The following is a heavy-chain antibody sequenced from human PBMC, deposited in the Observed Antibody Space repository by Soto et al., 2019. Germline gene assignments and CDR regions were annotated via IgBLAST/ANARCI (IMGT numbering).Heavy chain of an antibody. CDR3: ARGIATGQLDP. V-gene: IGHV1-3*01. CDR2: INPDNGNT. J-gene: IGHJ5*02. CDR1: GYTFTRYT. D-gene: IGHD2-15*01. Sequence: ASVKVSCKASGYTFTRYTMNWVRQAPGQRLEWMGWINPDNGNTKSSQKFQDRVIVTRDTSASTAYMDLSSLRSEDTAVYYCARGIATGQLDPWGQGTLVTVSS.